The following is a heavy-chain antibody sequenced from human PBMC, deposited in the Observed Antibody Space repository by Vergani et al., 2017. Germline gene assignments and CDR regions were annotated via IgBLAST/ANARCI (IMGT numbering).Heavy chain of an antibody. CDR3: ARGDYGILTGYRY. CDR2: INPSGGHT. D-gene: IGHD3-9*01. Sequence: QVQVVQSGPEVKKSGASVKVSCKTSGYTFSNDYMHWVRQAPGQGLEWMGIINPSGGHTNYAQKFQGRVTMTRDTSTSTVYMELSSLRSEDTAIYYCARGDYGILTGYRYWGQGTLVTVSA. CDR1: GYTFSNDY. J-gene: IGHJ4*02. V-gene: IGHV1-46*03.